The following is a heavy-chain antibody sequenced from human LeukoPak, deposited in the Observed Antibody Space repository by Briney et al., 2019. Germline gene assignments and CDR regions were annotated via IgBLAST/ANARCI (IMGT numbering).Heavy chain of an antibody. J-gene: IGHJ4*02. CDR2: ISGSGGST. D-gene: IGHD6-13*01. CDR1: GFTFSSYV. CDR3: AKGGRITAVLPFDY. Sequence: PGGSLRLSCAASGFTFSSYVMSWVRQAPGKGLEWVSAISGSGGSTYYADSVKGRFTISRDNSKNTLYLRVSSLRAEDTAVYRCAKGGRITAVLPFDYWGQGTLVTVSS. V-gene: IGHV3-23*01.